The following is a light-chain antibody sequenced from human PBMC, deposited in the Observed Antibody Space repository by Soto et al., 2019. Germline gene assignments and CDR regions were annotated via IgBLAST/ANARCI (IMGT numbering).Light chain of an antibody. J-gene: IGLJ2*01. V-gene: IGLV2-14*01. CDR1: SSDVGAYNY. CDR3: SSYTRSNTLV. CDR2: EVS. Sequence: QSALTQPASVSGSPGQSITISCTGTSSDVGAYNYVSWYQQHPGKAPKLMIFEVSDRPSGVSSRFSGSKSGNTASLTISGLQAEDEADYYCSSYTRSNTLVFGGGTKLTVL.